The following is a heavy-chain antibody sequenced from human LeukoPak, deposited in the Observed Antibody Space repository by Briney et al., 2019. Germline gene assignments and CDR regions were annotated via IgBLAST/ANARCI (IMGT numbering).Heavy chain of an antibody. D-gene: IGHD4-11*01. CDR2: IRYDGSNK. J-gene: IGHJ4*02. V-gene: IGHV3-30*02. CDR3: AKTYYSSYYFDY. Sequence: PGGSLRLSCAASGFTFSSYGMHWVRQAPGKGLEWVAFIRYDGSNKYYADSVKGRFTISRDNSKNTLYLQMNSLRAEDTAVYYCAKTYYSSYYFDYWGQGTLVTVSS. CDR1: GFTFSSYG.